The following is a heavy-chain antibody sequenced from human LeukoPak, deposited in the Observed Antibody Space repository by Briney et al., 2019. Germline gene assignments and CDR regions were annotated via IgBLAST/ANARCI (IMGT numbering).Heavy chain of an antibody. CDR3: TREATANSGGYYFDY. CDR2: ISISGNT. V-gene: IGHV4-4*07. D-gene: IGHD6-25*01. Sequence: SETLSLTCTVSGGSIGSNYWSWVRQPAGKGLEWVGRISISGNTNYNPSLKSRVTMSVDTSKNQFSLRLNFVTAADTAVYYCTREATANSGGYYFDYWGQGTLVTVSS. CDR1: GGSIGSNY. J-gene: IGHJ4*02.